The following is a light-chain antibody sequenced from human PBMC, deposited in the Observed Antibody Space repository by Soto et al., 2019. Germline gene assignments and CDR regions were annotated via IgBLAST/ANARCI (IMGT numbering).Light chain of an antibody. CDR2: DAS. V-gene: IGKV3-11*01. J-gene: IGKJ5*01. CDR1: QSVSSY. Sequence: EIVLTQSPATLSLSPGERATLSCRASQSVSSYLAWYQQKRGQAPRLLIYDASNRATGIPARFSGSGSGTDYTLPISSQEPEDFAVYYCQQRRSDWPPVTFGQGTRLEIK. CDR3: QQRRSDWPPVT.